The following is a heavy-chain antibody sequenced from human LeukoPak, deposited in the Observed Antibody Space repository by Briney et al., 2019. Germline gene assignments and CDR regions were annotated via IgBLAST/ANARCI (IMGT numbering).Heavy chain of an antibody. V-gene: IGHV3-21*01. CDR3: AREVTPMIL. CDR1: GFTFSSYA. J-gene: IGHJ4*02. Sequence: GGSLRLSCAASGFTFSSYAMSWVRQAPGKGLEWVSSISSTSTYIYYADSVKGRFTISRDNAKNSLYLQMNSLRVEDTAVYYCAREVTPMILWGQGTLVTVSS. CDR2: ISSTSTYI. D-gene: IGHD3-16*01.